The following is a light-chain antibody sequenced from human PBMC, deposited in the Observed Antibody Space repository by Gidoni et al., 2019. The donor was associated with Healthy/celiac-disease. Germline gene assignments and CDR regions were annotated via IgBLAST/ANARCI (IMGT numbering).Light chain of an antibody. CDR1: QSVSSN. J-gene: IGKJ1*01. CDR2: GSS. CDR3: QHYNTCPRGT. V-gene: IGKV3-15*01. Sequence: EIVMTQSPATLSVSPGERATLSGRASQSVSSNYAWYQQKPGPAPRLLIYGSSTRATLTPVWISGRGSRTEFTITSSILQSDVVAVYYCQHYNTCPRGTFXRXTKVEIK.